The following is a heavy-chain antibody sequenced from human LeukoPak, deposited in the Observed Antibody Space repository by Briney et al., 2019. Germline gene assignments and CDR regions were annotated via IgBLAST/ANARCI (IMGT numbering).Heavy chain of an antibody. V-gene: IGHV4-34*01. J-gene: IGHJ4*02. CDR1: GGSFSGYY. Sequence: PSETLSLTCAVYGGSFSGYYWSWIRQPPGKGLEWIGEINHSGSTNYNPSLKSRVTISVDTSKNQFSLKLSSVTAADTAVYYCARTYYVWGSYRYTIYYFDYWGQGTLVTVSS. D-gene: IGHD3-16*02. CDR2: INHSGST. CDR3: ARTYYVWGSYRYTIYYFDY.